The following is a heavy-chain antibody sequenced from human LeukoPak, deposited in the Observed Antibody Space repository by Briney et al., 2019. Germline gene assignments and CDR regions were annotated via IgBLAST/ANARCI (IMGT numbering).Heavy chain of an antibody. D-gene: IGHD1-26*01. Sequence: SGPALVKPTQTLTLTCTFSGFSLSTSGMCVSWIRQPPGKALEWLARIDWDDDKYYSTSLKTRLTITKDTSKSHVVLTMTNVDPVDTATYYCARLIVGATFDYWGQGTLVTVSS. CDR1: GFSLSTSGMC. V-gene: IGHV2-70*11. CDR2: IDWDDDK. J-gene: IGHJ4*02. CDR3: ARLIVGATFDY.